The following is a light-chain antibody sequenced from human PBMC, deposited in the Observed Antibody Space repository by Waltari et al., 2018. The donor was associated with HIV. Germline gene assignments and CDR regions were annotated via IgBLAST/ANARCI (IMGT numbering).Light chain of an antibody. CDR1: SSNIGSNY. Sequence: QSVLTQPPSASGPPGQRVTISCSGSSSNIGSNYVYWYQQLPGTNPKLLIYGNKRRRSGVRDRCPGSKSGSSASLAISGLRSEDEAEYYCAAWDASLSGNWVFGGGTKLTVL. CDR3: AAWDASLSGNWV. CDR2: GNK. J-gene: IGLJ3*02. V-gene: IGLV1-47*01.